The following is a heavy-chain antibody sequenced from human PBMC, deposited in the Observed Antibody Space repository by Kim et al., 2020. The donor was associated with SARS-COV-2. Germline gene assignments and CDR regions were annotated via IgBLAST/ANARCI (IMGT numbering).Heavy chain of an antibody. Sequence: KSSQNFPDRVTFTRDTAASTAHMELSSLRSEDTAVYYCARESRTYTLFDSWGQGTLVTVSS. J-gene: IGHJ4*02. D-gene: IGHD1-1*01. CDR3: ARESRTYTLFDS. V-gene: IGHV1-3*01.